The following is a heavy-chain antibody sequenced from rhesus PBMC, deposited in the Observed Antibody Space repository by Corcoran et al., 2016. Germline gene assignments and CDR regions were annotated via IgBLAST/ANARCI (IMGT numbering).Heavy chain of an antibody. J-gene: IGHJ5-2*02. CDR1: GDSISGYF. Sequence: QVQLQVSGPGLVKPSETLSLTCAVSGDSISGYFWNWIRQPPGKGLEWIGYIGGSSWNTYYSPSPKSRVPISTDTSKNQFSLKLSAMAAADTAVYYCARNYLDDYGNYRGKQDVWGRGVLVTVSS. CDR2: IGGSSWNT. V-gene: IGHV4-165*02. D-gene: IGHD4-35*01. CDR3: ARNYLDDYGNYRGKQDV.